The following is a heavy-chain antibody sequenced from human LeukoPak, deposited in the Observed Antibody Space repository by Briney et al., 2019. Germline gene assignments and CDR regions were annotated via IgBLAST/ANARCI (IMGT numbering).Heavy chain of an antibody. CDR3: ARARFEKSEYYFDY. CDR1: GGTFSYHA. Sequence: GSSVKVCCKVSGGTFSYHAFSWVRQAPGQGLEWMGGIIPIADTTDYAQNFQGRVTITTDESTTTVYMELSSLRSEDTAVYYCARARFEKSEYYFDYWGQGTLVTVSS. J-gene: IGHJ4*02. CDR2: IIPIADTT. V-gene: IGHV1-69*05.